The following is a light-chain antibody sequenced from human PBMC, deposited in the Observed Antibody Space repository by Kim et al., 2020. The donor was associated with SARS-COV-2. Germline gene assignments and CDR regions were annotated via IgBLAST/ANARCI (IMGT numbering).Light chain of an antibody. CDR3: LQSYEAPSS. J-gene: IGKJ1*01. CDR2: GAA. V-gene: IGKV1-39*01. CDR1: QSISTY. Sequence: DIQMTQSPSSLSASVGDRVTITCRASQSISTYLNWYQQQPGKAPKLLIYGAASLQSGVPSRFSGSGSGTDFTLTISSLQPEDFATFICLQSYEAPSSFRPGAKVDI.